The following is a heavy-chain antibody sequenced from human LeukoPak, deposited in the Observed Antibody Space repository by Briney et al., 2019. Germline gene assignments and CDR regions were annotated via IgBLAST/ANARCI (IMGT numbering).Heavy chain of an antibody. Sequence: GGSLRLSCAASGFTVSTNYMSWVRQAPGKGLEWVSVIYAGGSTYYADSVKGSFNISRDNSKNTLYLQMNSMRAEDTAVYYCASPTYYYDASGYLSYYFDYWGQGNLVTVSS. CDR2: IYAGGST. J-gene: IGHJ4*02. CDR3: ASPTYYYDASGYLSYYFDY. CDR1: GFTVSTNY. V-gene: IGHV3-66*01. D-gene: IGHD3-22*01.